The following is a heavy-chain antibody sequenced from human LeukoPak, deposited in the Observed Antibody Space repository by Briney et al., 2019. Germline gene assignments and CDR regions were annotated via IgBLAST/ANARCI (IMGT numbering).Heavy chain of an antibody. J-gene: IGHJ4*02. Sequence: GGSLRLSCAASGFTFSNAWMSWVRQAPGKGLEWVGRIKSKTDGGTIDYAAPVKGRFTISRDDSKNTLYLQMNSLEIEDTAVYYCAAGTGYSDFDYWGQGTLVTVSS. CDR1: GFTFSNAW. CDR2: IKSKTDGGTI. V-gene: IGHV3-15*01. CDR3: AAGTGYSDFDY. D-gene: IGHD3-9*01.